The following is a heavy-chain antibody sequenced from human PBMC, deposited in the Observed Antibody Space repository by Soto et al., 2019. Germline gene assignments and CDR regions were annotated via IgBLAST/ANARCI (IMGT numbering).Heavy chain of an antibody. V-gene: IGHV1-2*04. CDR2: INPNGGVT. Sequence: QVQLVQSGAEVRKPGASVTVSCRSSGDSFNDYYIHWVRQAPGQGFEWMGWINPNGGVTKYAQKFQGWVSMTRDTSHRTAHLPLSWRSSDHTALYYCARESGGATATLDYYYFYMDVWGTGTTVTVSS. D-gene: IGHD5-12*01. J-gene: IGHJ6*03. CDR3: ARESGGATATLDYYYFYMDV. CDR1: GDSFNDYY.